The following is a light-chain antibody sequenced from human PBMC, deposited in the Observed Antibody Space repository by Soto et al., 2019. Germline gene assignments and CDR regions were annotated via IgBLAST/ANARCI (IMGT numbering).Light chain of an antibody. CDR3: HQYDRFPHT. J-gene: IGKJ1*01. Sequence: DVQMTQSPSTLSASVGDRVTITCRTSQTINDWLAWYQQKPGKAPSLLIYTASTLESGVPLRFSGSGSGTEFTLTISNLQPDDFATFYCHQYDRFPHTFGQGTKVDIK. V-gene: IGKV1-5*03. CDR2: TAS. CDR1: QTINDW.